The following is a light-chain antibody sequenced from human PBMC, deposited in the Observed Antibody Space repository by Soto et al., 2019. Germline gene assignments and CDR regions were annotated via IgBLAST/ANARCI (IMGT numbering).Light chain of an antibody. CDR1: QSVLSSSNNKNY. J-gene: IGKJ1*01. V-gene: IGKV4-1*01. Sequence: DIVMTQSPDSLAVSLGERATIDCKSSQSVLSSSNNKNYLAWFQQKPGQPPKLLIYWASTRASGVPDRFSGSGSGTDFTLTISSLQAEDVAVYYCQQYYSTPQTFGQGTKVDIK. CDR3: QQYYSTPQT. CDR2: WAS.